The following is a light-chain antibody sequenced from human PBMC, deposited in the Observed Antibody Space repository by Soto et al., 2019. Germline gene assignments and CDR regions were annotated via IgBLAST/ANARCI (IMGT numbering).Light chain of an antibody. Sequence: DIQMTQSPSSLSASVGDRVTITCRASQSSTSYLNWFQKKPGTAPKLLIYAASNLQSGVPSRFSGSGSGTDFTLTISSLQPEDFATYYCQQSYSTLGLTFGGGTKVEIK. J-gene: IGKJ4*01. CDR3: QQSYSTLGLT. V-gene: IGKV1-39*01. CDR1: QSSTSY. CDR2: AAS.